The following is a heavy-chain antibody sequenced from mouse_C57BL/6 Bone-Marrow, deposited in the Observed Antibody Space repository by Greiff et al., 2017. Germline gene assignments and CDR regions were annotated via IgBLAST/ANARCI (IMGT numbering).Heavy chain of an antibody. J-gene: IGHJ3*01. D-gene: IGHD1-1*01. V-gene: IGHV5-4*01. CDR2: ISDGGSYT. Sequence: EVQGVESGGGLVKPGGSLKLSCAASGFTFSSYAMSWVRQTPEKRLEWVATISDGGSYTYYPDNVKGRFTISRDNAKNNLYLQISHLKSEDTAVYYCARGCYYCSSYPAWFAYWGQGTLVTVSA. CDR1: GFTFSSYA. CDR3: ARGCYYCSSYPAWFAY.